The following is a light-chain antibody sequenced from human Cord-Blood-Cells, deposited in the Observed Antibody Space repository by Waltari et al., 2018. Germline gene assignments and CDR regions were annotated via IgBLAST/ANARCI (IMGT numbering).Light chain of an antibody. Sequence: QSALTQPSPVSGSPGQAIPISFPGTRSGCGDYNLVFWYQQHPGKAPKLMIYEGSKRPSGVSNRCSGSKSGNTASLTISGLQAEDEADYYCCSYAGSSTLVFGGGTKLTVL. CDR1: RSGCGDYNL. CDR2: EGS. CDR3: CSYAGSSTLV. J-gene: IGLJ2*01. V-gene: IGLV2-23*01.